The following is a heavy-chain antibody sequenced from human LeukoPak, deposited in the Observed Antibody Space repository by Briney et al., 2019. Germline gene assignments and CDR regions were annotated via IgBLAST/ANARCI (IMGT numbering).Heavy chain of an antibody. V-gene: IGHV3-48*01. CDR3: ARGGNYFDY. D-gene: IGHD6-13*01. J-gene: IGHJ4*02. Sequence: GGSLRLSCAASGFTFTIYTMIWLRQAPGKGLELVSYISSSSINKYYADSVKGQFTIPRDDAKISLYLQMNSLRADDTAVYYCARGGNYFDYWGQGTLVTVSS. CDR1: GFTFTIYT. CDR2: ISSSSINK.